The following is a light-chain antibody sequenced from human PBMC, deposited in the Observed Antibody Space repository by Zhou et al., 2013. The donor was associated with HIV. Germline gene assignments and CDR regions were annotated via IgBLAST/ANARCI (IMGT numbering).Light chain of an antibody. CDR2: DAS. Sequence: EIVLTQSPATLSLSPGERATLSCRASQSVSRYLAWYQQKPGQAPRLLIYDASNRATGIPGRFSGSGSGTGFTLTISSLEPEDFAVYYCQQRSDWPPLFTFGPGTKVDIK. CDR1: QSVSRY. CDR3: QQRSDWPPLFT. J-gene: IGKJ3*01. V-gene: IGKV3-11*01.